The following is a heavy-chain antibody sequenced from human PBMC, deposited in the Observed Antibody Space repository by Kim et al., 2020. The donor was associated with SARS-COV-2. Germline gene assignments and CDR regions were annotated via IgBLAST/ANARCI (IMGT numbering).Heavy chain of an antibody. J-gene: IGHJ4*02. V-gene: IGHV3-74*01. CDR3: AKVREGDSLFDY. CDR2: INSDGSST. D-gene: IGHD2-21*01. Sequence: GGSLRLSCAASGFTFSSYWMHWVRQAPGKGLVWVSRINSDGSSTSYADSVKGRFTISRDNAKNTLYLQMNSLRAEDTAVYYCAKVREGDSLFDYWGQGTLVTVSS. CDR1: GFTFSSYW.